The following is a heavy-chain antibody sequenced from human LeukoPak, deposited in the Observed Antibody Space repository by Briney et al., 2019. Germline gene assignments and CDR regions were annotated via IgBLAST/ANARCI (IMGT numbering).Heavy chain of an antibody. D-gene: IGHD5-18*01. CDR3: ARDDSFQFDS. V-gene: IGHV1-2*02. J-gene: IGHJ4*02. CDR1: GYTFTSYD. Sequence: ASVKVSCKASGYTFTSYDIHWVRQATGQGLEWMGWINPNTGGTNYAQKFQGRVTMTRATSISTAYMELSSLTSDDTAVYFCARDDSFQFDSWGQGTLVTVSS. CDR2: INPNTGGT.